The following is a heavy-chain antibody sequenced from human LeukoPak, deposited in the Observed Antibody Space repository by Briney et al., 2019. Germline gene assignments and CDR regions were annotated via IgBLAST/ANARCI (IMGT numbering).Heavy chain of an antibody. V-gene: IGHV4-59*01. CDR3: ARDLRYYYGMDV. J-gene: IGHJ6*02. CDR2: IYYSGST. Sequence: SETLSLTCTVSGDSISSYYWSWIRQPPGKGVEWIGHIYYSGSTNYNPSLKSRLTISVDTSKNQFSLILSTVTSADTALYYCARDLRYYYGMDVWGQGTTVTVSS. CDR1: GDSISSYY.